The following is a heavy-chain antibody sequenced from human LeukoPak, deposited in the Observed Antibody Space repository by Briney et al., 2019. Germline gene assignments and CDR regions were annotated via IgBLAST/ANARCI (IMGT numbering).Heavy chain of an antibody. CDR2: IKSKTDGGTT. CDR1: GFTFSNAW. Sequence: GGSLRLSCAASGFTFSNAWMSWVRQAPGKGPEWVGRIKSKTDGGTTDYAAPVKGRFTISRDDSKNTLYLQMNSLKTEDTAVYYCTTDDYYYGMDVWGQGTTVTVSS. CDR3: TTDDYYYGMDV. J-gene: IGHJ6*02. V-gene: IGHV3-15*01.